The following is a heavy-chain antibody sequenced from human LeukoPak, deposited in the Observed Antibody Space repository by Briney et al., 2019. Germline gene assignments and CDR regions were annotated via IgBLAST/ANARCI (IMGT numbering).Heavy chain of an antibody. CDR2: IKSKTDGATT. CDR1: GFTFSNAW. Sequence: GGSLRLSCAASGFTFSNAWMSWVRQAPGKGLEWVGRIKSKTDGATTDYAAPVKGRFTISRDDSKNTLYLQMNSLKTEDTAVYYCKWELVVAPAALEAFDIWGQGTMVTVSS. J-gene: IGHJ3*02. D-gene: IGHD2-2*01. CDR3: KWELVVAPAALEAFDI. V-gene: IGHV3-15*01.